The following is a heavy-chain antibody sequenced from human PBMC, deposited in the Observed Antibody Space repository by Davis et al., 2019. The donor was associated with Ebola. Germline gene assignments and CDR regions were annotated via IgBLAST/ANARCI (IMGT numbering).Heavy chain of an antibody. CDR2: IWYDGSNK. V-gene: IGHV3-33*01. CDR3: ARGAEYSSGATDH. D-gene: IGHD6-25*01. J-gene: IGHJ5*02. Sequence: GESLKISCAASGFTFSSYCMHWVRQAPGKGLAWVVVIWYDGSNKYYADYVKGRVTISRDNSKNTLYLQMNSLRAEDTAVYYCARGAEYSSGATDHWGQGTLVTVSS. CDR1: GFTFSSYC.